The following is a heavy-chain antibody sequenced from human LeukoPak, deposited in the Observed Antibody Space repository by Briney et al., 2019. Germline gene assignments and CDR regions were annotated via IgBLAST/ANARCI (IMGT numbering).Heavy chain of an antibody. CDR3: ARFFYYDVNY. CDR1: GYTFIGYY. J-gene: IGHJ4*02. Sequence: GFVKVSCKASGYTFIGYYMHWVRQAPGQGLEWMGWINPNTGDTNYAQKFQGRVTVTSDTSISTAYMELSRLRSDDTAVYYCARFFYYDVNYWGQGTLVTVSS. CDR2: INPNTGDT. V-gene: IGHV1-2*02. D-gene: IGHD3-22*01.